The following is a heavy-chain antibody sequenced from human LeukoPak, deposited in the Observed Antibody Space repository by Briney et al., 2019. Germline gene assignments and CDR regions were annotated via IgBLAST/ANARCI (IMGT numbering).Heavy chain of an antibody. CDR3: ARGYWFYFDY. D-gene: IGHD2-8*02. Sequence: SETLSLTCTVSGDSISSGSYYWSWIRQPAGKGLEWIGRIYIRGTTTYNSSLKSRVTISVDTSKNQFSLKLSSVTAADTAVYYCARGYWFYFDYWGQGTLVTVSS. J-gene: IGHJ4*02. CDR2: IYIRGTT. CDR1: GDSISSGSYY. V-gene: IGHV4-61*02.